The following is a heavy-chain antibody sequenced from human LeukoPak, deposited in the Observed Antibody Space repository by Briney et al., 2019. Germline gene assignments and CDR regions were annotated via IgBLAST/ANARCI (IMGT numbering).Heavy chain of an antibody. CDR3: ARVENDYGDYDSA. CDR2: INPNSGGT. V-gene: IGHV1-2*02. Sequence: ASVKVSCKASGYTFTGYYMHWVRQAPGQGLEWMGWINPNSGGTNYAQKFQGRVTMTRDTSISTAYMELSRLRSDDTAVYYCARVENDYGDYDSAWGQGALVTVSS. D-gene: IGHD4-17*01. J-gene: IGHJ4*02. CDR1: GYTFTGYY.